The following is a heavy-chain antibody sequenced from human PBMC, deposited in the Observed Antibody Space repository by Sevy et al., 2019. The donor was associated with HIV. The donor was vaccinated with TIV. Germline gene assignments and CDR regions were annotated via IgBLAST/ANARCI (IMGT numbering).Heavy chain of an antibody. CDR3: TSGYCTNGVCYTAGVDY. D-gene: IGHD2-8*01. V-gene: IGHV3-15*07. CDR2: IKSKTDGGTT. CDR1: GFTFSNAW. J-gene: IGHJ4*02. Sequence: GGSLRLSCAASGFTFSNAWMNWVRQAPGKGLEWVGRIKSKTDGGTTDYAAPVKGRFTISRDDSKNTVYLQMNSLKTEDTAVYYCTSGYCTNGVCYTAGVDYWGQGTLVTVSS.